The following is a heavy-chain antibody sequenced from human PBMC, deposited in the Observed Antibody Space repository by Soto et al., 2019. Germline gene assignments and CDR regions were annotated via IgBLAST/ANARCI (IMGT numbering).Heavy chain of an antibody. V-gene: IGHV4-31*03. CDR3: AYGDYESSYGMDV. J-gene: IGHJ6*02. D-gene: IGHD4-17*01. CDR1: GGSISSGGYY. Sequence: QVQLQESGPGLVKPSQTLSLTCTVSGGSISSGGYYWSWIRQHPGKGLEWIGYIYYSGSTYYNPSLNSRVTISIDTSKNQFSLKLSSVTAADTAVYYCAYGDYESSYGMDVWGQGTTVTVSS. CDR2: IYYSGST.